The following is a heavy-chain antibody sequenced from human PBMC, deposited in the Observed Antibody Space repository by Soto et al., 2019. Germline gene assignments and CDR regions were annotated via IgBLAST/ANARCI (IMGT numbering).Heavy chain of an antibody. CDR3: ARQWLGSPYYYYGMDV. D-gene: IGHD6-19*01. CDR2: INPNSGGT. CDR1: GYTFTGYY. J-gene: IGHJ6*02. Sequence: ASVKVSCKASGYTFTGYYMHWVRQAPGQGLEWMGWINPNSGGTNYAQKFQGWVTMTRDTSISTAYMELSRLRSDDTAVYYCARQWLGSPYYYYGMDVWGQGTTVTSP. V-gene: IGHV1-2*04.